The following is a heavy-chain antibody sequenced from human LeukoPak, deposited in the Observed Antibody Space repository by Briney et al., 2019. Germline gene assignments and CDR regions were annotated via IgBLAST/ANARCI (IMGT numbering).Heavy chain of an antibody. J-gene: IGHJ4*02. V-gene: IGHV3-9*01. CDR2: ISWNSGSI. Sequence: GGSLRLSCAASGFTFDDYAMHWVRQAPGKGLEWVSGISWNSGSIGYADSVKGRFTISRDNAKNSLYLQMNSLRAEDTALYYCAKGVVINEYFDYWGQGTLVTVSS. CDR3: AKGVVINEYFDY. D-gene: IGHD3-22*01. CDR1: GFTFDDYA.